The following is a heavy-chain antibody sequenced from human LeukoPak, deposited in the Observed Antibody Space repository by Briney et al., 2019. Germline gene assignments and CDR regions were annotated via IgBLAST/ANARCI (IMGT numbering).Heavy chain of an antibody. Sequence: PGRSLRLSCAASGFTFSSYGMHWVRQTPGKGLEWVAVISYDGSNKYYADSVKGRFTISRDNSKNTLYLQMNSLRAEDTAVYYCAKDSSSFELDYWGQGTLVTVYS. D-gene: IGHD6-6*01. J-gene: IGHJ4*02. V-gene: IGHV3-30*18. CDR3: AKDSSSFELDY. CDR2: ISYDGSNK. CDR1: GFTFSSYG.